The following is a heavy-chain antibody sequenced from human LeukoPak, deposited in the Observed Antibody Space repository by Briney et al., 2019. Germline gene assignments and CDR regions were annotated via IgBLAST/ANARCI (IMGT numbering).Heavy chain of an antibody. CDR3: ARLYYDFWSGYYTWWFDP. CDR2: IYYSGST. D-gene: IGHD3-3*01. J-gene: IGHJ5*02. V-gene: IGHV4-38-2*01. CDR1: GYSISSSYY. Sequence: SDTLSLTCAVSGYSISSSYYWGWIRQPPGKGLEWIGSIYYSGSTYYNPSLKSRVTISVDTSKNQFSLKLSSVTAADTAVYYCARLYYDFWSGYYTWWFDPWGQGTLVTVSS.